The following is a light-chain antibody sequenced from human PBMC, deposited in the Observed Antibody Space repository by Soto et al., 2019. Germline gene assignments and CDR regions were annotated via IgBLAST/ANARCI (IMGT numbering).Light chain of an antibody. J-gene: IGKJ3*01. Sequence: DIQVTQSPSTLSASVGDSVTISCRASQIISNWLAWYQQKPGKAPKLLIYKASTLESGVPSRFSGSESGTDSTLTNSGLQPDDFATYYCQPYNTFLLTFGPGTKVDIK. V-gene: IGKV1-5*03. CDR3: QPYNTFLLT. CDR1: QIISNW. CDR2: KAS.